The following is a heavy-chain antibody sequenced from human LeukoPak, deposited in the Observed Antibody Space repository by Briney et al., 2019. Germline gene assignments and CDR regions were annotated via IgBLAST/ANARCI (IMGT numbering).Heavy chain of an antibody. CDR1: GFSFDDFA. D-gene: IGHD3-10*01. V-gene: IGHV3-9*01. CDR2: ITWNGGTI. J-gene: IGHJ4*02. CDR3: ATRYASGLIADY. Sequence: GGSLRLSCAASGFSFDDFAMHWVRQAPGKGLEWVSGITWNGGTIDYADSVKGRFTISRDNAKNSLYLQMNSLRAEDTALYYCATRYASGLIADYWGQGTLVTVSS.